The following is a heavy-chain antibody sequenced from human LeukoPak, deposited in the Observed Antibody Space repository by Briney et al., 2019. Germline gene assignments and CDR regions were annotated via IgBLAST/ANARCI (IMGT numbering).Heavy chain of an antibody. V-gene: IGHV4-59*01. CDR1: GGSISSYY. Sequence: SETLSLTCTVSGGSISSYYWSWIRQPPGKGLEWIGYIYYSGSTNYNPSLKSRVTISVDTSKNQFSLKLSSVTAADTAVYYCARHQAGANTFDYWGQGTLVTVSS. CDR3: ARHQAGANTFDY. D-gene: IGHD1-26*01. J-gene: IGHJ4*02. CDR2: IYYSGST.